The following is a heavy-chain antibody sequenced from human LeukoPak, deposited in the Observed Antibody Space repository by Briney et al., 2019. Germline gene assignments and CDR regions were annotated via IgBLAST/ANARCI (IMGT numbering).Heavy chain of an antibody. Sequence: ASVNVSCKASGYTFTGYYMHWVRQAPGQGLEWMGRINPNSGGTNYAQKFQGRVTMTRDTSISTADMELSRLSSDDTAVYYCARKKVRQSRMDVWGQGTTVTVS. D-gene: IGHD2-2*01. CDR2: INPNSGGT. CDR1: GYTFTGYY. V-gene: IGHV1-2*06. J-gene: IGHJ6*02. CDR3: ARKKVRQSRMDV.